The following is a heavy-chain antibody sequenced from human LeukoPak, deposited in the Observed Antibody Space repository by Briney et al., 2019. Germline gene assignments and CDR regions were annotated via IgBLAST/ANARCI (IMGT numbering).Heavy chain of an antibody. CDR3: VRGDSPRGGYFEY. J-gene: IGHJ4*02. CDR2: IYNGGNTK. Sequence: PGGSLRLSCAASGFNFRGFGMHWVRQAPGKGPEWVAVIYNGGNTKYHGDSVKGRLTISRDNSKNTLYLQMDSLRPDDTAVYYCVRGDSPRGGYFEYWGQGILVTVSS. D-gene: IGHD3-16*01. CDR1: GFNFRGFG. V-gene: IGHV3-30*03.